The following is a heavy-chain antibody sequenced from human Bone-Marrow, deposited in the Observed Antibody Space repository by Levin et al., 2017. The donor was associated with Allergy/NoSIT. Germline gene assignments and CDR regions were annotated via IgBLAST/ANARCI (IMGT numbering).Heavy chain of an antibody. D-gene: IGHD2-2*01. J-gene: IGHJ3*02. CDR1: GFSLSTSGVG. Sequence: NVSGPTLVKPTQTLTLTCTFSGFSLSTSGVGVGWIRQPPGKALEWLALIYWDDDKRYSPSLKSRLTITKDTSKNQVVLTMTNMDPVDTATYYCAHYYQLTPIGAFDIWGQGTMVTVSS. V-gene: IGHV2-5*02. CDR2: IYWDDDK. CDR3: AHYYQLTPIGAFDI.